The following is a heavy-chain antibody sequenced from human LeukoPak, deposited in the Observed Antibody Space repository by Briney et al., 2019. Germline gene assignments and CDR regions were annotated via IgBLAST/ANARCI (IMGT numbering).Heavy chain of an antibody. Sequence: SVKVSCKASGYTFTSYGISWVRQAPGQGLEWMGRIIPILGIANYAQKFQGRVTITADKSTSTAYMELSSLRSEDTAVYYCARDAYGDYVRAWFDPCGQGTLVTVSS. CDR2: IIPILGIA. CDR3: ARDAYGDYVRAWFDP. V-gene: IGHV1-69*04. J-gene: IGHJ5*02. D-gene: IGHD4-17*01. CDR1: GYTFTSYG.